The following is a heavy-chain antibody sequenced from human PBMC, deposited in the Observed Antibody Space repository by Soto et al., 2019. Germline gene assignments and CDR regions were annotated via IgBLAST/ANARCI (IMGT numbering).Heavy chain of an antibody. CDR3: ARGTVVVVAARNNWFDP. Sequence: ASVKVSCKASGYTFTGYYMHWVRQAPGQGLEWMGWINPNSGGTNYAQKFQGWVTMTRDTSINTAYMELSRLRSDDTAVYYCARGTVVVVAARNNWFDPWGQGTLVTVSS. J-gene: IGHJ5*02. D-gene: IGHD2-15*01. CDR2: INPNSGGT. V-gene: IGHV1-2*04. CDR1: GYTFTGYY.